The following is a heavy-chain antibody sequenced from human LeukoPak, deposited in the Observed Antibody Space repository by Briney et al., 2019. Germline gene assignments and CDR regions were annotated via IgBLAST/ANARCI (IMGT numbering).Heavy chain of an antibody. CDR3: ARGDRPDTGIDY. CDR1: GGSISGYY. J-gene: IGHJ4*02. V-gene: IGHV4-4*07. D-gene: IGHD3-10*01. Sequence: KPSETLSLTCSVSGGSISGYYWNWIRQPAGKGLEWIGRIYTSETTNYNPSLKSRVTMSVDTSKNQFSLKLSSVTAADTAVYYCARGDRPDTGIDYRGQGTLVTVSS. CDR2: IYTSETT.